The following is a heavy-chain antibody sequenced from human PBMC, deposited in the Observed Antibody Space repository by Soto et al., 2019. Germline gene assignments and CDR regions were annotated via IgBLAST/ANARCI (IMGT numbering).Heavy chain of an antibody. CDR3: ARYDSSGYARKLFDY. Sequence: PSETLSLTCSVSGVSISSSSYYWGWIRQPPGKGLEWIGSIYYSGTTFHNPSLKSRVSISVDTSKNHFSLNLTSVTAADTAVYYCARYDSSGYARKLFDYWGQGTLVTVSS. CDR2: IYYSGTT. D-gene: IGHD3-22*01. V-gene: IGHV4-39*02. J-gene: IGHJ4*02. CDR1: GVSISSSSYY.